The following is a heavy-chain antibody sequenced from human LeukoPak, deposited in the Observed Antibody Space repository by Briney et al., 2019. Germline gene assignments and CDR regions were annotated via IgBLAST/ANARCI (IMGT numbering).Heavy chain of an antibody. CDR3: ARDWVGYYGSGSSDY. D-gene: IGHD3-10*01. J-gene: IGHJ4*02. V-gene: IGHV3-74*01. CDR1: GFTFSSYW. CDR2: INSDGSST. Sequence: GGSLRLSCAASGFTFSSYWMHWVRQAPGKGLVWVSHINSDGSSTSYADSVKGRFTISRDNAKNTLYLQMNSLRAEDTAVYYCARDWVGYYGSGSSDYWGERTVVTVSS.